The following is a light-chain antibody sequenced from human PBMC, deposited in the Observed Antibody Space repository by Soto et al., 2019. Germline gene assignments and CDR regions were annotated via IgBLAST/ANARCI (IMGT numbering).Light chain of an antibody. CDR3: QKSYNTPLT. CDR1: QSISSS. J-gene: IGKJ4*01. Sequence: DIQMTQSPSSLSASVGDRVTITCRASQSISSSSNWYQQKPGKPPKLLIYTASTLQSGVPSRFSGSGSGTDFTLTISRLQPEDCATYSCQKSYNTPLTFGGGTKVEIQ. CDR2: TAS. V-gene: IGKV1-39*01.